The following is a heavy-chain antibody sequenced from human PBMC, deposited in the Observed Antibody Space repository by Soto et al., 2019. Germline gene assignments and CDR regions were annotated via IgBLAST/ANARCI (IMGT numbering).Heavy chain of an antibody. D-gene: IGHD2-15*01. CDR3: ARASGYCSGGSCLWFDP. CDR1: GYTFTGYY. J-gene: IGHJ5*02. Sequence: GASVKVSCKASGYTFTGYYMHWVRQAPGQGLEWMGWINPNSGGTNYAQKFQGWVTMTRDTSISTAYMELSRLRSDDTAVYYCARASGYCSGGSCLWFDPWGQGTLVTVSS. V-gene: IGHV1-2*04. CDR2: INPNSGGT.